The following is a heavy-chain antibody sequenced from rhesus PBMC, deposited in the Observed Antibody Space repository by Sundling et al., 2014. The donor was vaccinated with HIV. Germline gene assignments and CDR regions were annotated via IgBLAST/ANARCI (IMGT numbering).Heavy chain of an antibody. V-gene: IGHV3-54*02. CDR3: ASDMGYSSWSALFDS. Sequence: EVQLVESGGGLVQPGGSLRLSCEASGITFSSYGMHWVRHAPGKGLEWVAVISSDGSKKYYADSVMDRFTISRDNSKNTLYLQMNNLKLEDTAVYYCASDMGYSSWSALFDSWGQGVLVTVSS. D-gene: IGHD6-13*01. CDR2: ISSDGSKK. CDR1: GITFSSYG. J-gene: IGHJ4*01.